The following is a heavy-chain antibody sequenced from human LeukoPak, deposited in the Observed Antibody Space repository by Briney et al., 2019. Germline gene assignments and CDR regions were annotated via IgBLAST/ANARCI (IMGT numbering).Heavy chain of an antibody. V-gene: IGHV3-30*04. Sequence: GGSLRLSCAASGFTFSSYAMHWVRQAPGKGLEWVAVISYDGSNKYYADSVKGRFTISRDNSKNTLYLQMNSLRAEDTAVYYCARDKDLPLYSSGWYKGGHFDYWGQGTLVTVSS. D-gene: IGHD6-19*01. CDR1: GFTFSSYA. CDR2: ISYDGSNK. J-gene: IGHJ4*02. CDR3: ARDKDLPLYSSGWYKGGHFDY.